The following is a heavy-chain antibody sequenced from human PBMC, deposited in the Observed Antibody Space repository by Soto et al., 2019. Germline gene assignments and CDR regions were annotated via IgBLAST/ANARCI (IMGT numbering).Heavy chain of an antibody. Sequence: QVQLVQSGAEVKKPGSSVKVSCKASGGTFSNYVISWVRQAPGQGLEWMGGIIPIFGTANYAQKFQGRVTITADGSTNTAYMEPSSLRSEDTAVYYCAGVFSDEKSKYYFDYWGQGTLVTVSS. CDR2: IIPIFGTA. CDR3: AGVFSDEKSKYYFDY. J-gene: IGHJ4*02. D-gene: IGHD1-26*01. V-gene: IGHV1-69*01. CDR1: GGTFSNYV.